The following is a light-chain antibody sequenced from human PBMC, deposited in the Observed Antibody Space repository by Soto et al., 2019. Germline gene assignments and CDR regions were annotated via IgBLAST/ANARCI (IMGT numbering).Light chain of an antibody. J-gene: IGKJ4*01. CDR2: TVS. Sequence: DIVMTQTPLSLTVTPGEPASISCRSSQSLLDRDEGNTYLDWYRQKPGQAPQRRIYTVSYRASGGPDRLSGSGSGTDFTLKISRVEGEDVGVYYCMQRIVFLLTLGAGPTVDI. V-gene: IGKV2-40*01. CDR1: QSLLDRDEGNTY. CDR3: MQRIVFLLT.